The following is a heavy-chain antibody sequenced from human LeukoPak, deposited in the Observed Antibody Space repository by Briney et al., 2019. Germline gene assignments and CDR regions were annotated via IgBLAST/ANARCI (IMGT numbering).Heavy chain of an antibody. Sequence: SVKVSCKASGGTFSSYAISWVRQAPGQGLEWMGGIIPIFGTANYAQKFQGRVTITADESTSTAYMELSSLRSEDTAVYYCARETYCSSTSCPGGYWGQGTLVTVSS. D-gene: IGHD2-2*01. CDR1: GGTFSSYA. CDR3: ARETYCSSTSCPGGY. J-gene: IGHJ4*02. CDR2: IIPIFGTA. V-gene: IGHV1-69*13.